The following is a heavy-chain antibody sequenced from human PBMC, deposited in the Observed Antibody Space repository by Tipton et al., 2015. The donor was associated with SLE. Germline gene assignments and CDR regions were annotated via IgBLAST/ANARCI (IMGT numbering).Heavy chain of an antibody. Sequence: QLVQSGTEVKKPGESLKISCKVSEYDFSSYWIGWVRQMPGKGLEWMGIIYPGDSETIYSPSFQARVTISADKSISTAYLQWSSLKASDTAMYYCARVHTSGWRTDDAFDIWGQGTTVTVSS. CDR2: IYPGDSET. CDR3: ARVHTSGWRTDDAFDI. J-gene: IGHJ3*02. D-gene: IGHD6-19*01. CDR1: EYDFSSYW. V-gene: IGHV5-51*01.